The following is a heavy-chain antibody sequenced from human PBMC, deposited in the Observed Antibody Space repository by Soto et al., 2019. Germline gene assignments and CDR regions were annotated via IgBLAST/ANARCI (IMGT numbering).Heavy chain of an antibody. CDR1: GSTFSSYA. J-gene: IGHJ6*02. D-gene: IGHD1-7*01. CDR2: ISGSGGST. V-gene: IGHV3-23*01. CDR3: AKSTLVPGGYNWNYDPYYYGMDV. Sequence: PGGSLRLSCAASGSTFSSYAMSWVRQAPGKGLEWVSAISGSGGSTYYADSVKGRFTISRDNSKNTLYLQMNSLRAEDTAVYYCAKSTLVPGGYNWNYDPYYYGMDVWGQGTTVTVSS.